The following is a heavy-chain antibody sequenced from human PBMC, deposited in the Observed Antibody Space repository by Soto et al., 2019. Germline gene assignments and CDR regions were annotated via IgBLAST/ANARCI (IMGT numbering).Heavy chain of an antibody. CDR1: GGTFSNYA. Sequence: QVQLVQSGAEVKKPGSSVKVSCKVSGGTFSNYAIDWVRLAPGHGLEWLGGIVPIFGTTYYTQKFQGRATIIADDSTTTAYLEMSSLRSADTAIYYCAIVEAVAGLYNYHGLDVWGQGTAVTVSS. CDR3: AIVEAVAGLYNYHGLDV. V-gene: IGHV1-69*12. D-gene: IGHD6-19*01. J-gene: IGHJ6*02. CDR2: IVPIFGTT.